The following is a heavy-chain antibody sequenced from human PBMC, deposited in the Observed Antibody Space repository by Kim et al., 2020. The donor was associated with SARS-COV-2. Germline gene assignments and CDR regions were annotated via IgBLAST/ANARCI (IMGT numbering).Heavy chain of an antibody. D-gene: IGHD2-15*01. Sequence: SETLSLTCTVSGGSISSYYWSCIRQPPGKGLEWIGYIYYSGSTNYNPSLKSRVTISVDTSKNQFSLKLSSVTAADTAVYYCARLGLGYCSGGSCQNAFDIWGQGTMGTVSS. CDR3: ARLGLGYCSGGSCQNAFDI. V-gene: IGHV4-59*01. J-gene: IGHJ3*02. CDR2: IYYSGST. CDR1: GGSISSYY.